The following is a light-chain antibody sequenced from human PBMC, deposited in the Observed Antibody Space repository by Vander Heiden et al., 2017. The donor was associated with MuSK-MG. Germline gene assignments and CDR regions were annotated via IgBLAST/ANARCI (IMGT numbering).Light chain of an antibody. V-gene: IGLV1-44*01. Sequence: QSLLTQPPSASGTPGQRVTISCSGSSSNIGSYTVNWFQQIPGTAPRLRLYSNDMRPSGVPDRFSGSRSGTSAALAVSGLQSEDEGTYFCSTWDDSLNGVVFGGGTSLTVL. CDR1: SSNIGSYT. CDR3: STWDDSLNGVV. J-gene: IGLJ2*01. CDR2: SND.